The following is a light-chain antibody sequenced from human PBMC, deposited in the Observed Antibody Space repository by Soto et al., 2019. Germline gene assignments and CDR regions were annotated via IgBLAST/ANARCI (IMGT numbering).Light chain of an antibody. V-gene: IGLV3-25*02. CDR1: ALPKQY. CDR2: KDS. CDR3: QSADSSGTDVV. Sequence: SYELTQPPSVSVSPGQTARITCSGDALPKQYAYWYQQKPGQAPVLVIYKDSERPSGIPERFSGSSSRTTVTLTISGVQAEDEADYYCQSADSSGTDVVFGGGTKVTVL. J-gene: IGLJ2*01.